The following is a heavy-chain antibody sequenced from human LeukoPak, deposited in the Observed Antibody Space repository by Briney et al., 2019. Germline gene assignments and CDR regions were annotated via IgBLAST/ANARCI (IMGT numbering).Heavy chain of an antibody. V-gene: IGHV1-2*02. CDR1: GYRFTGNY. D-gene: IGHD2-2*01. J-gene: IGHJ3*02. CDR2: ISPNNGDT. Sequence: ASVKVSCKASGYRFTGNYIHWVRQAPGQGLEWMGWISPNNGDTSYEQKFQGRVTMTRDTSISTAYMELSRLRSDDTAVYYCARVLRIVVAPDDAFDIWGQGTMVTVSS. CDR3: ARVLRIVVAPDDAFDI.